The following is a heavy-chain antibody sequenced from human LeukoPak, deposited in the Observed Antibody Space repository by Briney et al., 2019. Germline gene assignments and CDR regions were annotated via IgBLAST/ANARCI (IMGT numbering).Heavy chain of an antibody. Sequence: SETLSLTCTVSGGSISSYYWSWIRQPPGKGLEWIGYIYYSGSTNYNPSLKSRVTISVDTSKNQFSLKLSSVTAADTAVYYRARRATVGAFDYWGQGTLVTVSS. CDR3: ARRATVGAFDY. CDR1: GGSISSYY. CDR2: IYYSGST. J-gene: IGHJ4*02. V-gene: IGHV4-59*01. D-gene: IGHD4-11*01.